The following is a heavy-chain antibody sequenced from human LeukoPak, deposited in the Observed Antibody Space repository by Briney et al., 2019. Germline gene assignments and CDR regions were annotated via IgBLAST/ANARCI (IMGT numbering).Heavy chain of an antibody. V-gene: IGHV4-34*01. CDR1: HGSISDDY. J-gene: IGHJ4*02. CDR3: ARGAPGY. Sequence: PSETLSLTCIISHGSISDDYWSWIRQPPGKGLEWIGEINHSGSTNYNPSLKSRVAISVDTSKNQLSLKLTSVTAADTAVYYCARGAPGYWGQGTLVTVSS. CDR2: INHSGST.